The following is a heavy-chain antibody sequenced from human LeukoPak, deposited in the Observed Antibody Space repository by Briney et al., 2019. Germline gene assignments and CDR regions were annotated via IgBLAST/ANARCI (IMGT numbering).Heavy chain of an antibody. J-gene: IGHJ5*02. CDR1: GFTFSSYS. Sequence: GGSLRLSCAASGFTFSSYSMNWVRQAPGKGLEWVSSISSSSSYIYYADSVKGRFTISRDNAKNSLYLQMNSLRAEDTAVYYCAKDFWSGLRGWFDPWGQGTLVTVSS. CDR2: ISSSSSYI. V-gene: IGHV3-21*01. CDR3: AKDFWSGLRGWFDP. D-gene: IGHD3-3*01.